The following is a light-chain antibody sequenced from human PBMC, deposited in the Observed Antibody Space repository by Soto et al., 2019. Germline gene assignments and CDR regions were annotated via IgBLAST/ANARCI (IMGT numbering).Light chain of an antibody. J-gene: IGKJ4*01. Sequence: EIVLTQSPATLSLSPGEGATLSCRASQTISSYLAWYQQKPGQAPRLLIYDASNRATGIPARFSGSGSGTDFTLTISSLEPEDFAIYYCQQRSNWLTFGGGTKVDIK. CDR2: DAS. V-gene: IGKV3-11*01. CDR1: QTISSY. CDR3: QQRSNWLT.